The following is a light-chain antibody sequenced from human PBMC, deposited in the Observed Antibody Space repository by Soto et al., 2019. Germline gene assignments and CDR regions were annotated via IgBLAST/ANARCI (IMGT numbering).Light chain of an antibody. CDR2: DVS. Sequence: EIVLTQSPATLSFSPGERATLSCRASQTVSTFFAWYQQKPGQAPRLLIYDVSNRATGFPARFSGSGSGTDFTLTISSLEPEDSAVYYCHQRSSWPLTFGGGTKVEIK. CDR1: QTVSTF. J-gene: IGKJ4*01. V-gene: IGKV3-11*01. CDR3: HQRSSWPLT.